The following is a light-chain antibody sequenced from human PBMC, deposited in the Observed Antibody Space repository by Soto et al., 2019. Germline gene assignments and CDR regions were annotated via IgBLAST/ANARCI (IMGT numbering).Light chain of an antibody. CDR1: QSVSSN. V-gene: IGKV3-15*01. J-gene: IGKJ4*01. CDR3: QKYNNWPLS. CDR2: GAS. Sequence: EIVMTQSPATLSVSPGERATLSCRASQSVSSNLAWYQQKPGQAPRLLIYGASTRATGIPARFSGSGSVTEFTLPISSLQSEDFAVYYCQKYNNWPLSFGGGTKVEIK.